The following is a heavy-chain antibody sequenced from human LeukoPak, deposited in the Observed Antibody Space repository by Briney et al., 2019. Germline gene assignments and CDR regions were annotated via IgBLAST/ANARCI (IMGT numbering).Heavy chain of an antibody. CDR3: ARGRADIVVVPAAQYYDY. CDR2: INHSGST. D-gene: IGHD2-2*01. V-gene: IGHV4-34*01. Sequence: PSETLSLTCAVYGGSFSGYYWSWIRQPPGKGLEWIGEINHSGSTNYNPSLKSRVTISVDASKNQFSLKLSSVTAADTAVYYCARGRADIVVVPAAQYYDYWGQGTLVTVSS. J-gene: IGHJ4*02. CDR1: GGSFSGYY.